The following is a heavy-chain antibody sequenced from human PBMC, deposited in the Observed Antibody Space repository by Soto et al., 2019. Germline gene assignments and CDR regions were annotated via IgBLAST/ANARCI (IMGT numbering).Heavy chain of an antibody. J-gene: IGHJ6*02. CDR3: AREIVVVVAATRPYGMDV. CDR2: IYYSGST. V-gene: IGHV4-59*12. D-gene: IGHD2-15*01. CDR1: GGPISSYY. Sequence: SETLSLTCTVSGGPISSYYWTWIRQPPGKGLEWIGYIYYSGSTYYNPSLKSRVTISVDTSKNQFSLKLSSVNAADTAVYYCAREIVVVVAATRPYGMDVWGQGTTVTVSS.